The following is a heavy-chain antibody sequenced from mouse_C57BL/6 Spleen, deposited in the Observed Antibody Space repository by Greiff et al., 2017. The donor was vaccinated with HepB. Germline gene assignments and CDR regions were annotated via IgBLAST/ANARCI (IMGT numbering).Heavy chain of an antibody. CDR3: ARRPTTVVTGGYAMDY. CDR1: GFTFSDYG. D-gene: IGHD1-1*01. CDR2: ISSGSSTI. Sequence: EVQLVESGGGLVKPGGSLKLSCAASGFTFSDYGMHWVRQAPEKGLEWVAYISSGSSTIYYADTVKGRFTISRDNAKNTLFLQMTSLRSEDTAMYYCARRPTTVVTGGYAMDYWGQGTSVTVSS. J-gene: IGHJ4*01. V-gene: IGHV5-17*01.